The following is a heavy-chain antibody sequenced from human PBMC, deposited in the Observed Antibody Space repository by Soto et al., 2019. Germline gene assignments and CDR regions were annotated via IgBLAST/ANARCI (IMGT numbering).Heavy chain of an antibody. CDR1: GFTFSNAW. V-gene: IGHV3-15*01. CDR2: IKSKSDGVTT. Sequence: GGSLRLSCAASGFTFSNAWMSWVRQAPGTGLEWVGRIKSKSDGVTTDYAAPVKGRFTISRDDSKNTLYLQMNSLKTEDTVYYYAKTDRGNFVFCYYMDVWGQGTTVTVSS. J-gene: IGHJ6*03. D-gene: IGHD3-10*01. CDR3: KTDRGNFVFCYYMDV.